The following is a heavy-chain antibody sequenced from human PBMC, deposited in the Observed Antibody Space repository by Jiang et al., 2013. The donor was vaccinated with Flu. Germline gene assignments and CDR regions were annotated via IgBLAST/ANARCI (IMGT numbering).Heavy chain of an antibody. Sequence: SGAEVKKPGASVKVSCKASGYTFTSYAMHWVRQAPGQRLEWMGWTNAGNGNTKYSQKFQGRVTITRDTSASTAYMELSSLRSEDTAVHYCARVPREGLLWFGEYDDYWGQGTLVTVSS. CDR3: ARVPREGLLWFGEYDDY. V-gene: IGHV1-3*01. J-gene: IGHJ4*02. CDR2: TNAGNGNT. CDR1: GYTFTSYA. D-gene: IGHD3-10*01.